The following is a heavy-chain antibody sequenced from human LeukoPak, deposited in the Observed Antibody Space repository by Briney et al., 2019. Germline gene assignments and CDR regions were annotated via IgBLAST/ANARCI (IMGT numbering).Heavy chain of an antibody. CDR2: ISGSGGST. Sequence: GGSLRLSCAASGFTFSSYAMSWVRQAPGKGLEWVSAISGSGGSTYYTDSVKGRFTISRDNSKNTLYLQMNSLRAADTAVYYCAKWRETWIQLWNGMDVWGQGTTVTVSS. CDR3: AKWRETWIQLWNGMDV. J-gene: IGHJ6*02. CDR1: GFTFSSYA. D-gene: IGHD5-18*01. V-gene: IGHV3-23*01.